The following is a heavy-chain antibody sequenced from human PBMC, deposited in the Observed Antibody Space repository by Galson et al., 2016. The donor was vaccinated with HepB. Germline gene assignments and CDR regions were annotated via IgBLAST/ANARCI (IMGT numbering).Heavy chain of an antibody. J-gene: IGHJ4*02. CDR2: ISYDGRDK. V-gene: IGHV3-30*03. D-gene: IGHD6-6*01. Sequence: SLRLSCAASGFTFSSYGMHWVRQAPGKGLEWVAVISYDGRDKYYADSVKGRFSISRDNPKNTLYLQMNSLRVEDTAVYYCEAVSSSSGEDFDYWGQGTLVTVSS. CDR1: GFTFSSYG. CDR3: EAVSSSSGEDFDY.